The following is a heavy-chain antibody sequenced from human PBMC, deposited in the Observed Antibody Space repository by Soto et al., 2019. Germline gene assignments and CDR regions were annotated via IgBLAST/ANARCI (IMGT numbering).Heavy chain of an antibody. V-gene: IGHV4-31*03. Sequence: SETLSLTCTVSGGSISSGGYYCSWIRQHPGKGLEWIGYIYYSGSTYYNPSLKSRVTISVDTSKNQFSLKLSSVTAADTAVYYCARANSGYADFDYWGQGTLVTVSS. CDR2: IYYSGST. CDR1: GGSISSGGYY. J-gene: IGHJ4*02. D-gene: IGHD5-12*01. CDR3: ARANSGYADFDY.